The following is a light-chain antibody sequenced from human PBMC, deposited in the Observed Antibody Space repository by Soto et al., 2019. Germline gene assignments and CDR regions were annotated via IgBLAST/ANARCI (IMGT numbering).Light chain of an antibody. CDR3: QQYGSSPYT. J-gene: IGKJ2*01. V-gene: IGKV3-20*01. CDR1: QTVSRKY. CDR2: GAS. Sequence: EIVLTQSPGTLSLSPGERATLSCRASQTVSRKYLAWYQQKPGQAPRLLIFGASSRAPGIPDRYSGSGSGTDFTLTISRLEPEDFAVYYCQQYGSSPYTFGQGTKLEIK.